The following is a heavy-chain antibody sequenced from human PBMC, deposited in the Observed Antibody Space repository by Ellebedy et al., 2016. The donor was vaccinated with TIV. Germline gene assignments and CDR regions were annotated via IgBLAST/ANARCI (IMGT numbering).Heavy chain of an antibody. V-gene: IGHV1-46*01. CDR3: ARDLSFDY. J-gene: IGHJ4*02. CDR2: INPSGGST. Sequence: ASVKVSCKASGYTFTGYFMHWVRQAPGAGLEWMGVINPSGGSTSYEQKFQGRVTMTRDTSTGTVYMELSNLRSEDTAVYYCARDLSFDYWGQGTLITVSS. D-gene: IGHD2/OR15-2a*01. CDR1: GYTFTGYF.